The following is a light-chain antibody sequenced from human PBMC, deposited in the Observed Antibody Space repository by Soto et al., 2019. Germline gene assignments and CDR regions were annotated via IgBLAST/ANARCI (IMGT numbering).Light chain of an antibody. CDR2: KVS. J-gene: IGKJ4*01. CDR3: MHGRYGPVT. CDR1: ESLVYSDGNTY. Sequence: DVVMTQSPLFLPVTLGQPASISCRSSESLVYSDGNTYLNWFHLRPGQSPRRLIYKVSNRDSGVPGRFSGSGSGTDFTVKISRVEVEDVGLCYCMHGRYGPVTFGGGTRVEIK. V-gene: IGKV2-30*01.